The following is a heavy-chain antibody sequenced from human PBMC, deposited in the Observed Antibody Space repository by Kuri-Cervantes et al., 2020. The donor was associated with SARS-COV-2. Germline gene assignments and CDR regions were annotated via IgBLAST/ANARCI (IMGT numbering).Heavy chain of an antibody. CDR3: AREMTTDAFDI. CDR2: ISYDGSNK. V-gene: IGHV3-30-3*01. CDR1: GFTFSDYY. Sequence: GESLKISCAASGFTFSDYYMSWVRQAPGKGLEWVAVISYDGSNKYYADSVKGRFTISRDNSKNTLYLQMNSLRAEDTAVYYCAREMTTDAFDIWGQGTMVTVSS. J-gene: IGHJ3*02. D-gene: IGHD4-11*01.